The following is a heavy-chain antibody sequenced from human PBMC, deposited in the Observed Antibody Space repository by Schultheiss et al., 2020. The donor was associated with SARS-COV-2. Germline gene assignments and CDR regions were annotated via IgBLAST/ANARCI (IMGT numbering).Heavy chain of an antibody. J-gene: IGHJ4*02. CDR2: ISGDGGST. CDR3: AKLVMGNYFDY. V-gene: IGHV3-43*02. Sequence: GGSLRLSCAASGFTFDDYAMHWVRQAPGKGLEWVSLISGDGGSTYYADSVKGRFTISRDNSKNSLYLQMNSLRAEDTAVYYCAKLVMGNYFDYWGQGTLVTVSS. CDR1: GFTFDDYA. D-gene: IGHD7-27*01.